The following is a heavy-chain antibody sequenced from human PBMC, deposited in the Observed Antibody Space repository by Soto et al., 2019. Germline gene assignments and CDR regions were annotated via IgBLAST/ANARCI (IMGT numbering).Heavy chain of an antibody. CDR2: ISYDETNK. J-gene: IGHJ6*02. D-gene: IGHD1-26*01. Sequence: QVQLVESGGGVVQPGRSLRLSCAASGFTFSIYAMHWVHQAPGKGLEWVALISYDETNKHYADSVKGRFTISRDNSKNTVYLQMNSLRAEDTAVYYCARPVVGGTDFHYYYGMDVWGQGTTVTVSS. CDR1: GFTFSIYA. CDR3: ARPVVGGTDFHYYYGMDV. V-gene: IGHV3-30-3*01.